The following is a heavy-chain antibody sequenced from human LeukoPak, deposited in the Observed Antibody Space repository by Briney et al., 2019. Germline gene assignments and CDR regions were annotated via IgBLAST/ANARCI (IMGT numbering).Heavy chain of an antibody. D-gene: IGHD1-14*01. CDR2: VHHSGST. J-gene: IGHJ4*02. CDR3: TRDDGHITHDY. Sequence: SETLSLTCAVSGYSISSGNYWGWIRQPPGKGLEWIGTVHHSGSTYYNPSLKSRVTISLDTSKNQLSLQLWSVTAADTALYYCTRDDGHITHDYWGQGTLVTVSS. V-gene: IGHV4-38-2*02. CDR1: GYSISSGNY.